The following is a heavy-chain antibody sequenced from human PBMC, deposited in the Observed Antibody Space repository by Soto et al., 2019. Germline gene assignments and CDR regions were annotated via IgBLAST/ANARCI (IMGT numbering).Heavy chain of an antibody. J-gene: IGHJ4*02. CDR3: AKRGSGSYYID. Sequence: EVQLLESGGGLVQPGGSLRLSCAASGFTFSSYAMSWVRQAPGKGLERVSVISGSGGSTYYADSVKGRFTISRDNSKNTLYLQMNSLIAEYTAVYYCAKRGSGSYYIDWGQGTLVTVSS. CDR2: ISGSGGST. V-gene: IGHV3-23*01. D-gene: IGHD1-26*01. CDR1: GFTFSSYA.